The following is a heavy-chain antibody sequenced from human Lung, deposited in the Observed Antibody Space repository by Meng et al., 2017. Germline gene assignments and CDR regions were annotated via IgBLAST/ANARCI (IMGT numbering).Heavy chain of an antibody. J-gene: IGHJ5*02. CDR2: ISGYNGNT. D-gene: IGHD2-2*01. CDR1: GYTFTSYG. CDR3: ARDRYCSTTSCTGWFDP. V-gene: IGHV1-18*01. Sequence: QVQLVQSGDEVKKPGASVKVSCKASGYTFTSYGSSWVRQAPGQGLEWMGWISGYNGNTNYAQKFQGRVTMTTDTSTSTAYMELRSLRSDDTAVYYCARDRYCSTTSCTGWFDPWGQGTLVTVSS.